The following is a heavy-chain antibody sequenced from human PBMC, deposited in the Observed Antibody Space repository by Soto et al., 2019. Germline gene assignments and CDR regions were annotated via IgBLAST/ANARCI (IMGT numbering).Heavy chain of an antibody. V-gene: IGHV4-59*08. J-gene: IGHJ4*02. CDR1: GGSISSYY. CDR2: IYYSGST. Sequence: SETLSLTCTVSGGSISSYYWSWIRQPPGKGLEWIGYIYYSGSTNYNPSLKSRVTISVDTSKNQFSLKLSSVTAADTAVYYCARHGRAGNFDYWGQGTLVTVSS. CDR3: ARHGRAGNFDY.